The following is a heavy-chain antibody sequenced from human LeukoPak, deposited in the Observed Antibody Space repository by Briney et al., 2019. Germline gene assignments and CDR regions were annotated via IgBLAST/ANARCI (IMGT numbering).Heavy chain of an antibody. CDR3: ARLGSEAGTADGPDY. D-gene: IGHD6-13*01. CDR2: IYPGDSDT. CDR1: GYRFTNYW. J-gene: IGHJ4*02. Sequence: GESLEISCKGSGYRFTNYWIGWVRQMPGKGLEWMGIIYPGDSDTTYSPSFQGQVTVSADKSISTAYLQWSSLKASDTAMYYCARLGSEAGTADGPDYWGQGTLVTVSS. V-gene: IGHV5-51*01.